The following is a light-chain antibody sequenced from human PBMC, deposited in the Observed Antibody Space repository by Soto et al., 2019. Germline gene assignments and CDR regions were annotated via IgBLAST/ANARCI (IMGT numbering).Light chain of an antibody. V-gene: IGLV2-14*01. CDR2: DVS. J-gene: IGLJ2*01. CDR3: SSYTSSSTLVV. Sequence: QSVRTQPASVSRSPGQSITISCTGTSSDVGGYNYVSWYQQHPGKVPKLMIYDVSNRPSGVSNRFSGSKSGNTASLTISGLQAEDEAHYYCSSYTSSSTLVVFGGGTKVTVL. CDR1: SSDVGGYNY.